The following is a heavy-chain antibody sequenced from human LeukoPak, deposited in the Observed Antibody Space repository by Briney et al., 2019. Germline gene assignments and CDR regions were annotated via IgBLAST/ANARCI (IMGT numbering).Heavy chain of an antibody. CDR2: IKQDGSEK. CDR3: ACRGGSSGWSGGY. CDR1: GFTFSSYW. D-gene: IGHD6-19*01. V-gene: IGHV3-7*01. Sequence: PGGSLRLSCAASGFTFSSYWMSWVRQAPGKGLEWVANIKQDGSEKYYVDSVKGRFTISRDNAKNSLYLQMNSLRAEDTAVYYCACRGGSSGWSGGYWGQGTLVTVSS. J-gene: IGHJ4*02.